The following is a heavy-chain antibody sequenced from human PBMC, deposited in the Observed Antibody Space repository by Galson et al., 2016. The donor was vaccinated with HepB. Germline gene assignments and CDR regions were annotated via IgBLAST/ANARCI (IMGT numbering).Heavy chain of an antibody. V-gene: IGHV3-30*18. Sequence: SLRLSCAGSGFIFSNYGMHWVRQAPAKGLEWVAADSMDGRRRFYADSVKGRFTISRDNSNNMLFLQMSSLRADDTAVYYCAKRHEYCPAVGCSVDYWGQGTLASASS. CDR1: GFIFSNYG. CDR2: DSMDGRRR. D-gene: IGHD2/OR15-2a*01. CDR3: AKRHEYCPAVGCSVDY. J-gene: IGHJ4*02.